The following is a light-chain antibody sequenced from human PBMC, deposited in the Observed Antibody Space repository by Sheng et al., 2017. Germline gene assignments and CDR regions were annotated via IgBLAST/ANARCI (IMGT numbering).Light chain of an antibody. CDR1: SSDIGTYNF. CDR3: NSYADGTXYV. V-gene: IGLV2-14*03. Sequence: QSALTQPASVSGSPGQSITISCTGTSSDIGTYNFVSWYQQQHPGKAPKLIIYNVSYRPSGVSHRFSGSKSGTTASLTISWLQAEDEGXYYCNSYADGTXYVFGTGTKVTV. CDR2: NVS. J-gene: IGLJ1*01.